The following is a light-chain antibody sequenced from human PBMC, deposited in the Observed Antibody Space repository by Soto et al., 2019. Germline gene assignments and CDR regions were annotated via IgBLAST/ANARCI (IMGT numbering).Light chain of an antibody. Sequence: QSVLTQPPSASGXXXXRVTXXXXXSSSNIGSNTVNWYQQLPGTAPKLLIYSNNQRPSGVPDRFSGSKSGTSASLAISGLQSEDEADYYCAAWDDSLNGRVFGGGTKLTVL. J-gene: IGLJ3*02. V-gene: IGLV1-44*01. CDR3: AAWDDSLNGRV. CDR2: SNN. CDR1: SSNIGSNT.